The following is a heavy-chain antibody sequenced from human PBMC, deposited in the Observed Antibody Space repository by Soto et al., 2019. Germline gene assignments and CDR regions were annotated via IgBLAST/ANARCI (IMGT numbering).Heavy chain of an antibody. J-gene: IGHJ4*02. CDR2: ISSSSSTK. Sequence: EVQLVESGGGLVQPGGSLRVSCAASGFTFSSYSMNWVRQSPGKGLEWVSYISSSSSTKYYSDSVKGRFTISRDNAKDSLYLQMNSLRDEDTAVYYCARDPTDPYWGQGTLVTVSS. CDR3: ARDPTDPY. V-gene: IGHV3-48*02. D-gene: IGHD1-26*01. CDR1: GFTFSSYS.